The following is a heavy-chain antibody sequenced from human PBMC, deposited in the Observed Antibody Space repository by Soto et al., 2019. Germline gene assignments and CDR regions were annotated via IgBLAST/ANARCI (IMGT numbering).Heavy chain of an antibody. D-gene: IGHD6-13*01. Sequence: GESLKISCKGSGYSFTSYWIVWVRQMPGKGLEWMGIIYPGDSDTRYSPSFQGQVTISADKSISTAYLQWSSLKASDTAMYYCARTAAAGKYYYGMDVWGQGTTVTVSS. CDR2: IYPGDSDT. CDR1: GYSFTSYW. CDR3: ARTAAAGKYYYGMDV. J-gene: IGHJ6*02. V-gene: IGHV5-51*01.